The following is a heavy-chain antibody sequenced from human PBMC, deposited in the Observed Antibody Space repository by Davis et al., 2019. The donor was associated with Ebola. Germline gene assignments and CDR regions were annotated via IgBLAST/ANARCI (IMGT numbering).Heavy chain of an antibody. J-gene: IGHJ5*02. CDR1: GGSISSYY. Sequence: PSETLSLTCTVSGGSISSYYWTWIRQPAGKGLEWIGCIYTSGNTNYNPSLKSRVTMTSDTSTSTAYMEVRSLRSEDTAVYYWATVENPGYCSSTSCSMRRWFDAWGQGTLVTVSS. CDR2: IYTSGNT. V-gene: IGHV4-4*07. D-gene: IGHD2-2*01. CDR3: ATVENPGYCSSTSCSMRRWFDA.